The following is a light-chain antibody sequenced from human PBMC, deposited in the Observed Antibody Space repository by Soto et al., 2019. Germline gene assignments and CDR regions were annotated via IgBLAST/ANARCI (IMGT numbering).Light chain of an antibody. CDR3: QSYDSSLRAVV. CDR2: GNT. J-gene: IGLJ2*01. Sequence: QSVLTQPPSVSGAPGQRVTISCTGSSSNIGAGYDVHWYQQLPGTAPKLLIYGNTNRPSGVPDRFSGSKSGTSASLAITGLQADDEADYYCQSYDSSLRAVVFGGGTKLTVL. CDR1: SSNIGAGYD. V-gene: IGLV1-40*01.